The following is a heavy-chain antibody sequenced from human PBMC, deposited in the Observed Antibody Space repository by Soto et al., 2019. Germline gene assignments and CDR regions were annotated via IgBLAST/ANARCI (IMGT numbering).Heavy chain of an antibody. V-gene: IGHV3-30*18. Sequence: QVPLVESGGGVVQPGRSLRLSCAASGFTFSNYGMHWVRQAPGKGLEWVAVMSHDGSNKYYVDSVKGRFTISRDNSKNTLYLQMNSLRTEDTAVYYCAKRGALHDFDYWGQGTLVIVSS. J-gene: IGHJ4*02. CDR1: GFTFSNYG. CDR3: AKRGALHDFDY. CDR2: MSHDGSNK.